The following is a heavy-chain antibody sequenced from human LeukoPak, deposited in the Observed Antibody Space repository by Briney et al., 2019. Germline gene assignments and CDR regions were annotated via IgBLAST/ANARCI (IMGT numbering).Heavy chain of an antibody. J-gene: IGHJ3*02. D-gene: IGHD3-22*01. CDR2: VSWDGDTT. Sequence: GGSLRLSCAASGFTFSSYWMHWVRQAPGKGLEWVSLVSWDGDTTYYADSVKGRFTISRDNSKNSQYLQMNSLRTEDTALYYCAKARGLIGGAFDIWGQGTMVTVSS. CDR3: AKARGLIGGAFDI. V-gene: IGHV3-43*01. CDR1: GFTFSSYW.